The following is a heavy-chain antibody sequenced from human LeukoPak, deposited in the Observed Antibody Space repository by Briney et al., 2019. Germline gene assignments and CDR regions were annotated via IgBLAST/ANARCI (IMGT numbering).Heavy chain of an antibody. Sequence: PGGSLRLSCAASGFSFSSYAMSWVRQAPGKGLEWVSSASGSGGTTDYADSVKGRFIISRDNPKNTLYLQMNSLRGEDTAMYYCTKGQSGTSFDPWGQGTLVTVSS. CDR2: ASGSGGTT. D-gene: IGHD2-15*01. CDR3: TKGQSGTSFDP. V-gene: IGHV3-23*01. J-gene: IGHJ5*02. CDR1: GFSFSSYA.